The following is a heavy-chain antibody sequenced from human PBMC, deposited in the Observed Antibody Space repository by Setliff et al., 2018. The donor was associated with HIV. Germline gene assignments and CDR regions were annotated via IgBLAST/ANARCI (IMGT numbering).Heavy chain of an antibody. D-gene: IGHD3-3*01. CDR3: ARGRTNSSYYNFWSAYSSTMDV. CDR1: GYTFTGYY. Sequence: ASVKFSCKASGYTFTGYYIHWVRQAPGQGLEWLGWINPNTGGTDYAQKFQGWVTMTRETSISTADMELRRLKSDDAAVYYCARGRTNSSYYNFWSAYSSTMDVWGHGTTVTVSS. V-gene: IGHV1-2*04. CDR2: INPNTGGT. J-gene: IGHJ6*02.